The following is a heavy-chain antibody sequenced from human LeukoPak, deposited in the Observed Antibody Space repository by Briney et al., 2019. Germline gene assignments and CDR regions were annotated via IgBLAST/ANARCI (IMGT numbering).Heavy chain of an antibody. V-gene: IGHV4-4*02. CDR1: GASVSSGNW. Sequence: PSETLSLTCAVSGASVSSGNWWNWARQSPGKGLEWIAEILYTGDTNYNPSLRSRVTLSIDNSNNEASLKLASMTAADSAVYYCARAQRGCSANSCYLDPWGPGILVTVSS. CDR3: ARAQRGCSANSCYLDP. D-gene: IGHD2-15*01. J-gene: IGHJ5*02. CDR2: ILYTGDT.